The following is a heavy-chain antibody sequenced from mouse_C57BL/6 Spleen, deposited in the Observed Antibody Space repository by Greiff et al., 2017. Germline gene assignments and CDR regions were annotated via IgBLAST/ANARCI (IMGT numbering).Heavy chain of an antibody. D-gene: IGHD1-1*01. CDR2: IRNKANGYTT. CDR1: GFTFTDYY. Sequence: EVKLVESGGGLVQPGGSLSLSCAASGFTFTDYYMSWVRQPPGKALEWLGFIRNKANGYTTEYSASVKGRFTISRDNSQSILYLQMNALRAEDSATYYCARYTVKDAMDYWGQGTSVTVSS. J-gene: IGHJ4*01. CDR3: ARYTVKDAMDY. V-gene: IGHV7-3*01.